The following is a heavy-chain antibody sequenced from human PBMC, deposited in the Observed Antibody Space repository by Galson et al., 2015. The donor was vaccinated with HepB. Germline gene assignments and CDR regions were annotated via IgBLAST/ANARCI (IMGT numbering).Heavy chain of an antibody. D-gene: IGHD5-18*01. CDR3: VKGVDTKMAPYFDH. Sequence: SLRLSCAASGFTFDDYAMHWVRQGPGKGLEWVSGISWNSGTIGYADSVKGRFTIFRDNAKNSLHLQMNSLRAEDTALYHCVKGVDTKMAPYFDHWGQGSLVTVSS. J-gene: IGHJ4*02. V-gene: IGHV3-9*01. CDR1: GFTFDDYA. CDR2: ISWNSGTI.